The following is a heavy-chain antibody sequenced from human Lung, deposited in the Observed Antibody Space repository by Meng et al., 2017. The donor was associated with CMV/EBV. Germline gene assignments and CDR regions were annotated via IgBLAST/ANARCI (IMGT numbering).Heavy chain of an antibody. Sequence: SCAASGFTFSTFSMAWVRQAPGRGLEWVASISSSTASVYYAGSVQGRFTISRDNARNSLFLQMNSATAEDTAVYYCARDGSDYYDVIGYGPVDYWGHGVLVTVSS. D-gene: IGHD3-22*01. CDR3: ARDGSDYYDVIGYGPVDY. CDR1: GFTFSTFS. J-gene: IGHJ4*01. CDR2: ISSSTASV. V-gene: IGHV3-21*06.